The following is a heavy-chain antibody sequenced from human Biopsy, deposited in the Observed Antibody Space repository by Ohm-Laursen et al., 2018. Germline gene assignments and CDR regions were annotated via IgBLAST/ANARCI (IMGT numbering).Heavy chain of an antibody. V-gene: IGHV1-18*01. CDR3: AREGTSVTFFGKISDYYFDF. Sequence: GASVKVSCKASGYTFTNYAINWVRQAPGQGLEWLGWISVKTGNTNYTQKLQGRVTMTTDTSTNTAYMELRSLRSDDTALYYCAREGTSVTFFGKISDYYFDFWGPGTLVTVSS. D-gene: IGHD3-3*01. CDR2: ISVKTGNT. J-gene: IGHJ4*02. CDR1: GYTFTNYA.